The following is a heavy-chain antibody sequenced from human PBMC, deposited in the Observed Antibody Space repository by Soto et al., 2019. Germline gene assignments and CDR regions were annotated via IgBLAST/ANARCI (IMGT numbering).Heavy chain of an antibody. CDR3: ARGYGSSPNMELRFGMDV. J-gene: IGHJ6*02. D-gene: IGHD5-18*01. CDR1: GYILTGYS. Sequence: QVYLVQSGAEVRRPGASVKVSCTAFGYILTGYSLHWVRQAPGQGLEWMGWIDPNSGATNSAERFNGRVSMTRDTSISAAYLELSSLRSDDTAVYYCARGYGSSPNMELRFGMDVWGQGTTISVSS. V-gene: IGHV1-2*02. CDR2: IDPNSGAT.